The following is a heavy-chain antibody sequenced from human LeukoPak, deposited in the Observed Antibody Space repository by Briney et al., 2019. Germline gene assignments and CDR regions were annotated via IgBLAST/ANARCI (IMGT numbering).Heavy chain of an antibody. D-gene: IGHD3-22*01. V-gene: IGHV4-34*01. CDR3: SRSQRYYYDSSGYPFDY. J-gene: IGHJ4*02. CDR1: GGSFSGYY. CDR2: INHSGST. Sequence: SETLSLTCAVYGGSFSGYYWSWIRQPPGKGLEWIGEINHSGSTNYNPSLKSRVTISVDTSKNQFSLKLSSVTAADTAVYYCSRSQRYYYDSSGYPFDYLGQGTLVTVSS.